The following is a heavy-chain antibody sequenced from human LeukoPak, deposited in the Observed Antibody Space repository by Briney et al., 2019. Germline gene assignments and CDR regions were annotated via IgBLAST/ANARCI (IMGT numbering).Heavy chain of an antibody. CDR1: GGSISSGGYY. V-gene: IGHV4-61*02. Sequence: SETLSLTCTVSGGSISSGGYYWSWIRQPAGKGLEWIGRIYTSGSTNYNPSLKSRVTISVDTSKNQFSLKLSSVTAADTAVYYCARTSDFYRNYFDYWGQGTLVTVSS. D-gene: IGHD3-3*01. CDR2: IYTSGST. J-gene: IGHJ4*02. CDR3: ARTSDFYRNYFDY.